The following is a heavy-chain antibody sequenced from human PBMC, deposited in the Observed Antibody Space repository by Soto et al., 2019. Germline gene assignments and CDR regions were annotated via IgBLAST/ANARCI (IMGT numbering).Heavy chain of an antibody. Sequence: QVQLQESGPGLVEPSQTLSLTCTVSGGSISSGGYYWSWIRQHPGKGLEWIGYIYYSGSTYYNPPLKSRVTISVDTSKNQFSLKLTSVTAADTAVYYCAGDNCSGAICYIRYWGQGTLVTVSS. CDR1: GGSISSGGYY. CDR3: AGDNCSGAICYIRY. CDR2: IYYSGST. J-gene: IGHJ4*02. V-gene: IGHV4-31*03. D-gene: IGHD2-15*01.